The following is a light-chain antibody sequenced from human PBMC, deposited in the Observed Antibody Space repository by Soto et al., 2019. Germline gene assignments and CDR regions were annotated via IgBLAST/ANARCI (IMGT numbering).Light chain of an antibody. CDR1: QSISSSN. V-gene: IGKV3-20*01. CDR2: AAS. J-gene: IGKJ3*01. Sequence: EVVLTQSPGTLSLSPGDRATLSCRASQSISSSNLAWYQQKPGQAPRLLIYAASARVTGIPDRFSGSGSGTDFTLTISRLEPEGFAVYYCQHYGSSPPFTFGPGTKVDIK. CDR3: QHYGSSPPFT.